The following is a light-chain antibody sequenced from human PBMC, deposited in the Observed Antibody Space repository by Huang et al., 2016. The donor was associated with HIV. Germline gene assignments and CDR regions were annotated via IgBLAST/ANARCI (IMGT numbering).Light chain of an antibody. CDR1: QNIDTN. Sequence: EIVMTQSPATLSVSPGERAILLCRASQNIDTNVAWYQQKPGQAPRLLIFGASTRASGISARFTGGGSETEFPLTINSVQSEDVAMYYCHQYNDWPPWTFGQGTRVEI. J-gene: IGKJ1*01. CDR2: GAS. CDR3: HQYNDWPPWT. V-gene: IGKV3-15*01.